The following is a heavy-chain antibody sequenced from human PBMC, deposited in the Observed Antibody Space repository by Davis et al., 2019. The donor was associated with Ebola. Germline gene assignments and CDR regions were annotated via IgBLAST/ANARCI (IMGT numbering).Heavy chain of an antibody. CDR2: INLDGREK. V-gene: IGHV3-7*03. Sequence: GESLKISCAASGFTLSSDVMSWVRQAPGKGLEWVANINLDGREKHYVDPVKGRFTISRDSAKKSLFLQMNSLRVEDTAVYYCVREVAAGDYWGQGTLVTVSS. J-gene: IGHJ4*02. CDR1: GFTLSSDV. D-gene: IGHD6-13*01. CDR3: VREVAAGDY.